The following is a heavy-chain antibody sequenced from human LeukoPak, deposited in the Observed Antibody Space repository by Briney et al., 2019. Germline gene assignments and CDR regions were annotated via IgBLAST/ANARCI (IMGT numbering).Heavy chain of an antibody. CDR1: GGSISSYY. CDR2: IYYSGST. V-gene: IGHV4-59*01. J-gene: IGHJ4*02. CDR3: ARETYYYDSSGYYYFDY. Sequence: SETLSLTCTVSGGSISSYYWSWIRQPPGKGLEWIGYIYYSGSTNYNPSLKSRVTISVDTSKNQFSLKLSSVTAADTAVNYCARETYYYDSSGYYYFDYWGQGTLVTVSS. D-gene: IGHD3-22*01.